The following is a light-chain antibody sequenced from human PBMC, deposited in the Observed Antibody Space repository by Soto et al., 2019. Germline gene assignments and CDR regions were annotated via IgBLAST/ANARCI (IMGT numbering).Light chain of an antibody. CDR1: QSVSSNY. CDR3: LQYSASPST. Sequence: EIVLTQSPGTLSLSPGERATLSCRASQSVSSNYLVWYQQRPGQALRLLIYGASSRATGIPDRFSGSGSGTDFPLPISRLQPEDVAVYSCLQYSASPSTLGQGTKLEIK. CDR2: GAS. V-gene: IGKV3-20*01. J-gene: IGKJ2*01.